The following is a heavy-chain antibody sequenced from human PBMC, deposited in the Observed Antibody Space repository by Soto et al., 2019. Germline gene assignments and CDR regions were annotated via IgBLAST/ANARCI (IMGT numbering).Heavy chain of an antibody. Sequence: QVRLEESGPGLVKPSETLSLICSVSGGSVNNANYFWHWIRHHPENGLEWIGYIYYSGSTRYNPSCKTRATLSIDTSKNQCSLRLNSVTVADTAVYFCARDADYGGSRGGMDVWGRGTTVTVSS. D-gene: IGHD4-17*01. V-gene: IGHV4-31*03. CDR1: GGSVNNANYF. CDR3: ARDADYGGSRGGMDV. CDR2: IYYSGST. J-gene: IGHJ6*02.